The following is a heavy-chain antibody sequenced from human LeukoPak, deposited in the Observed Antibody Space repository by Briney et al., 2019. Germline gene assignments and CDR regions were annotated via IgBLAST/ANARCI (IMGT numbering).Heavy chain of an antibody. D-gene: IGHD3-9*01. CDR3: ARADILTGYQDDY. V-gene: IGHV3-23*01. CDR2: IRGSGGST. Sequence: PGGSLRLSCGASGFTFSNYAMSWVPQATGKGLEWVSAIRGSGGSTYYADSVKGRFTISRDNSKNTLYLQMNSLRAEYTAVYYCARADILTGYQDDYWGQGTLVTVSS. CDR1: GFTFSNYA. J-gene: IGHJ4*02.